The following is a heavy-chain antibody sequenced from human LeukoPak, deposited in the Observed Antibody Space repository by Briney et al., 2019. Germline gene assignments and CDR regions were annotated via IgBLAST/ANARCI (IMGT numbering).Heavy chain of an antibody. CDR3: ARIPPGRYFDL. V-gene: IGHV4-59*01. Sequence: SETLSLTCTVSGGSISSYYWSWIRQPPGKGLEWIGYIYYSGSTNYNPSLKSRVTISVDTSKNQFSLKLSSVTAADTAVYYCARIPPGRYFDLWGRGTLVTVSS. CDR2: IYYSGST. J-gene: IGHJ2*01. D-gene: IGHD2-21*01. CDR1: GGSISSYY.